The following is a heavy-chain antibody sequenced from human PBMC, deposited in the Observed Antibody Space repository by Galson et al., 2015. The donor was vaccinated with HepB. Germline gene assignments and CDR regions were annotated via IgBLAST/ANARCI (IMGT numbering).Heavy chain of an antibody. V-gene: IGHV3-9*01. Sequence: SLRLSCAASGFTFDDYALHWVRHAPGQGLEWVSGITWNSGSIDYADSVKCRFPISRDNAENSLYLQMNSLRAEDTALYYCAKDKYSISWYYFDYWGQGTLVTVSS. CDR3: AKDKYSISWYYFDY. CDR1: GFTFDDYA. J-gene: IGHJ4*02. CDR2: ITWNSGSI. D-gene: IGHD6-13*01.